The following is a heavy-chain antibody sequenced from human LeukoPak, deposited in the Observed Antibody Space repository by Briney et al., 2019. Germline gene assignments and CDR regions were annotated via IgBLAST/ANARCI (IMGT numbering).Heavy chain of an antibody. CDR3: ARVVQSTDSSGFYLPEYFQH. Sequence: PSETLSLTCTVSGGFISSGSYYWSWIRQPAGKGLEWIGRIYTSGSTNYNPSLKGRVTISVDTSKNQFSLKLRSVTAADTAVYYCARVVQSTDSSGFYLPEYFQHWGQGTLVTVSS. CDR1: GGFISSGSYY. V-gene: IGHV4-61*02. J-gene: IGHJ1*01. CDR2: IYTSGST. D-gene: IGHD3-22*01.